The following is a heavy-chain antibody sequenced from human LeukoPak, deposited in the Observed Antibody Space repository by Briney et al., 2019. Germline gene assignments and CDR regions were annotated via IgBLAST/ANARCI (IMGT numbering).Heavy chain of an antibody. CDR1: GGSISSGGYY. J-gene: IGHJ4*02. Sequence: SETLSLTCTVSGGSISSGGYYWSWIRQHPGKGLEWIGYIYYSGSTYYNPSLKSRVTISVDTSKNQFSLKLSSVTAADTAVYYCARGTTVTTPSGFDYWGQGTLVTVSS. V-gene: IGHV4-31*03. CDR2: IYYSGST. D-gene: IGHD4-17*01. CDR3: ARGTTVTTPSGFDY.